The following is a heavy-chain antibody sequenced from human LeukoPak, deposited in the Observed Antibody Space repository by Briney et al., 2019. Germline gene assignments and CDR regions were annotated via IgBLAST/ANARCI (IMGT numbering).Heavy chain of an antibody. Sequence: GASVKVSCKASGYTFTVYYIHWVRQAPGQGLEWMGWINPNSGGTNYAQKLQGRVTMTRDTSISTAYMELSRLRSDDTAVYYCASEPQTLRYFDWPRTGNWFDPWGQGTLVTVSS. CDR3: ASEPQTLRYFDWPRTGNWFDP. CDR1: GYTFTVYY. D-gene: IGHD3-9*01. CDR2: INPNSGGT. V-gene: IGHV1-2*02. J-gene: IGHJ5*02.